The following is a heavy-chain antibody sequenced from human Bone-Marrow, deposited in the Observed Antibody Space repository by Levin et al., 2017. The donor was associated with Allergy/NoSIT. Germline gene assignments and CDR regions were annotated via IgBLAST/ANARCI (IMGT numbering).Heavy chain of an antibody. D-gene: IGHD2-8*01. J-gene: IGHJ6*02. V-gene: IGHV3-15*07. Sequence: GESLKISCAASGFTFSNAWMNWVRQAPGKGLEWVGRIKSKTDGGTTDYAAPVKGRFTISRDDSKNTLYLQMNSLKTEDTAVYYCTTGYCTNGVCYTAYYYGMDVWGQGTTVTVSS. CDR2: IKSKTDGGTT. CDR3: TTGYCTNGVCYTAYYYGMDV. CDR1: GFTFSNAW.